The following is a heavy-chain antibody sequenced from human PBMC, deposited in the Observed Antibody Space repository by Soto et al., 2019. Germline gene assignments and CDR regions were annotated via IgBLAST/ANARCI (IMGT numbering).Heavy chain of an antibody. Sequence: GGSLRLSCAASGFTFSSYSMNWVRQAPGKGLEWVSYISSSGETIYYADSVKGRFTISRDNAKSSLFLQMNSLRVEDTAVYYCVRDPHALDYWGQGTLVTVSS. J-gene: IGHJ4*02. CDR2: ISSSGETI. V-gene: IGHV3-48*01. CDR3: VRDPHALDY. CDR1: GFTFSSYS.